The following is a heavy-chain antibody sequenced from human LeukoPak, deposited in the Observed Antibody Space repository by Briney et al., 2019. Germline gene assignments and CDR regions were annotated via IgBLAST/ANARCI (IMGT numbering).Heavy chain of an antibody. D-gene: IGHD1-26*01. Sequence: SGGSLRLSCAASGFTFDDYAMHWVRQAPGKGLEWVSGISWNSGSIGYADSVKGRFTISRDNAKNSLYLQMNSLRAEDTALYYCAKGVRGSYLAGGHLLNFDYWGQGTLVTVSS. V-gene: IGHV3-9*01. CDR2: ISWNSGSI. CDR1: GFTFDDYA. J-gene: IGHJ4*02. CDR3: AKGVRGSYLAGGHLLNFDY.